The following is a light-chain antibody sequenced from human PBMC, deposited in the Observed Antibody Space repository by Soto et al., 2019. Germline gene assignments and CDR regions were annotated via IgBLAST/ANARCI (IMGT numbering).Light chain of an antibody. CDR1: QSVSSY. Sequence: EIVLTQSPATLSLSPGERATLSCRASQSVSSYLAWYQQKPGQAPRLLIYDASNRATGIPARFSGSGSGTDFTLTISSLEPEDFAVYYCQQRSNSFTFGQATRLEIK. CDR2: DAS. J-gene: IGKJ5*01. V-gene: IGKV3-11*01. CDR3: QQRSNSFT.